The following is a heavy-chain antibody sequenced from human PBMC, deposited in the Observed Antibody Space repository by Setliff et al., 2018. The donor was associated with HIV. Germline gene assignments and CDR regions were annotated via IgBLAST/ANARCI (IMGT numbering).Heavy chain of an antibody. V-gene: IGHV4-59*11. CDR2: IDYSGST. CDR1: GGSINDQY. D-gene: IGHD3-9*01. J-gene: IGHJ6*02. CDR3: ARETQQSYNIVTGYNYYYGIDV. Sequence: SETLSLTCTVPGGSINDQYFSWIRQSPGKGLEWIGSIDYSGSTKYNPSLRRRVTISADTSKNQVSLRLRSVTAADTAVYYCARETQQSYNIVTGYNYYYGIDVWGQGTTVTVSS.